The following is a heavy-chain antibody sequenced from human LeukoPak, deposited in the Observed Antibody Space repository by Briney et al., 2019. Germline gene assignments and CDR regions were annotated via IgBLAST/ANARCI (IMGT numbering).Heavy chain of an antibody. V-gene: IGHV3-7*03. J-gene: IGHJ6*04. CDR3: ARDFGLRCSGGTCYSVYYYGMDV. D-gene: IGHD2-15*01. CDR1: GFSFSNYA. CDR2: IKQGGSEK. Sequence: GGSLRLSCSASGFSFSNYAMYWVRQAPGKGLELVANIKQGGSEKYYVDSVKGRFTISRDNAKNSLYLQMNSLRAEDTAVYYCARDFGLRCSGGTCYSVYYYGMDVWGKGTTVTVSS.